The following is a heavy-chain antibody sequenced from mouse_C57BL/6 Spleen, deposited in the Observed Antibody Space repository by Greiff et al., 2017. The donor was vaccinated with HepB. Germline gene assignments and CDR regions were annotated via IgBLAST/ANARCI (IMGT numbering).Heavy chain of an antibody. CDR1: GFTFSSYA. J-gene: IGHJ4*01. D-gene: IGHD2-12*01. CDR3: ARLRRVYYAMDY. V-gene: IGHV5-4*01. Sequence: DVQLVESGGGLVKPGGSLKLSCAASGFTFSSYAMSWVRQTPEKRLEWVATISDGGSYTYYPDNVKGRFTISRDNAKNHLYLQMSHLKSEDTAMYYCARLRRVYYAMDYWGQGTSVTVSS. CDR2: ISDGGSYT.